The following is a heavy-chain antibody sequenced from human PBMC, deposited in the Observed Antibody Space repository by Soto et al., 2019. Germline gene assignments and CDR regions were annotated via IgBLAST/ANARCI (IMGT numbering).Heavy chain of an antibody. CDR2: IKSITDGWTR. Sequence: GGSLRPACAPSGFSFVNPWMSGVRQAPGNGLEWFGRIKSITDGWTRDYAAPVKGRFTISRDDSKSTLALQMSSLKSEDTAVYYCTTDRQWLAHFDCWGQGTLVTVSS. CDR1: GFSFVNPW. D-gene: IGHD6-19*01. CDR3: TTDRQWLAHFDC. J-gene: IGHJ4*02. V-gene: IGHV3-15*01.